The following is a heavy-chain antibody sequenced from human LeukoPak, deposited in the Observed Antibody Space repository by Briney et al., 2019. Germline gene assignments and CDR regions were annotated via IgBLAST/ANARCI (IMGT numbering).Heavy chain of an antibody. V-gene: IGHV4-59*01. CDR2: IYYSGST. J-gene: IGHJ5*02. CDR1: GGSISSYY. CDR3: ARGPSITAVTSRIPSRWFGP. D-gene: IGHD4-17*01. Sequence: SETLSLTCTVSGGSISSYYWSWIRQPPGKGLEWIEYIYYSGSTNYNPSLKSRVTISVDTSKNQLSLKLSSVTAADTAVYYCARGPSITAVTSRIPSRWFGPWGQGTRVTVS.